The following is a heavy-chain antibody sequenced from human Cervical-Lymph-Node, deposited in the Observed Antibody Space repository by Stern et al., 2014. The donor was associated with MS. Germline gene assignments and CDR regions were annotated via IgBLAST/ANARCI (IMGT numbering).Heavy chain of an antibody. J-gene: IGHJ4*02. Sequence: EVQLVESGGGLVQPGGSLKLSCAASGFTFSASGIHWVRQASGKGLVWVGRIRGKANSFATDYAASVKGRFTISRDDSKNTAYLQMNSLKTEDTAIYFCTRQGPTPVDDFDYWGQGTLVTVSS. CDR3: TRQGPTPVDDFDY. V-gene: IGHV3-73*01. CDR2: IRGKANSFAT. CDR1: GFTFSASG.